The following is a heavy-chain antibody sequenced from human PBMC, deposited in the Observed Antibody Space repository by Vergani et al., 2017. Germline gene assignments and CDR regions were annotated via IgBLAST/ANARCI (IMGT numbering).Heavy chain of an antibody. CDR2: IIPIFGTA. J-gene: IGHJ5*02. Sequence: QVQLVQSGAEVKKPGASVKVSCKASGVTFSSYAISWVRQAPGQGLEWMGRIIPIFGTANYAQKFQGRVTITADESTSTAYMELSSLRAEDTAVYYCASCYCSGGSCPLGPLFDPWGQGTLVTVSS. D-gene: IGHD2-15*01. V-gene: IGHV1-69*13. CDR3: ASCYCSGGSCPLGPLFDP. CDR1: GVTFSSYA.